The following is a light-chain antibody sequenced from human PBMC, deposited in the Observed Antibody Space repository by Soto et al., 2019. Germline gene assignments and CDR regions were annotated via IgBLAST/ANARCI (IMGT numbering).Light chain of an antibody. CDR1: QSVSSN. CDR3: QQYNNWPPLT. Sequence: ETVMTQSPSSLSGSPVERSTLSCRASQSVSSNLAWYQQKPGQAPRLLIYGASTRATGIPARFSGSGSGTEFTLTISSLQSEDFAVYYCQQYNNWPPLTFGGGTKVDIK. J-gene: IGKJ4*01. CDR2: GAS. V-gene: IGKV3D-15*01.